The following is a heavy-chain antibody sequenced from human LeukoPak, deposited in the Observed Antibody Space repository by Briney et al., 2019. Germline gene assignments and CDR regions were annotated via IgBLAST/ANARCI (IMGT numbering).Heavy chain of an antibody. CDR3: ARGVEPLAANTLAY. CDR2: INSDGSST. J-gene: IGHJ4*02. D-gene: IGHD1-14*01. CDR1: GFTFSDYW. Sequence: PGGSLRLSCAASGFTFSDYWMHWVRQAPGKGLVWVSRINSDGSSTSYADSVKGRFTISRDNSKNTLYLEMNSLSPDDTAVYYCARGVEPLAANTLAYWGQGTLVTVSS. V-gene: IGHV3-74*01.